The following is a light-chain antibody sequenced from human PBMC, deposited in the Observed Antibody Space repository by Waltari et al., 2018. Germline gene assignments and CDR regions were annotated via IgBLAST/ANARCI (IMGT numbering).Light chain of an antibody. V-gene: IGLV2-14*03. J-gene: IGLJ2*01. CDR3: SSQSSDNVVL. CDR1: SSDVSGYNS. Sequence: QSALTQPASVSGSPGQSITISCTGTSSDVSGYNSVSWYQDHPGQAPKVIIYDVSDRPSGISERFSGSKSGNTASLTISGLQAEDEADYYCSSQSSDNVVLFGGGTKLTVL. CDR2: DVS.